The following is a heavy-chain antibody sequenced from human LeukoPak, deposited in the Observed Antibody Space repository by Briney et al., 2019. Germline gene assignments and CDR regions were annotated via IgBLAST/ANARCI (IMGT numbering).Heavy chain of an antibody. J-gene: IGHJ5*02. CDR2: IYYSGST. Sequence: SETPSLTCTVSGGSISSSSYYWGWIRQPPGKGLEWIGSIYYSGSTYYNPSLKSRVTISVDTSKNQFSLKLSSVTAADTAVYYCARVRAAAHYWFDPWGQGTLVTVSS. V-gene: IGHV4-39*01. CDR3: ARVRAAAHYWFDP. D-gene: IGHD6-13*01. CDR1: GGSISSSSYY.